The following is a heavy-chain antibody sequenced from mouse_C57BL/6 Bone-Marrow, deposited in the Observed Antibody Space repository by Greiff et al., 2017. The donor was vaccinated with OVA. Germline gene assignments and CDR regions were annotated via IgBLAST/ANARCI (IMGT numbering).Heavy chain of an antibody. V-gene: IGHV1-26*01. CDR1: GYTFTDYY. CDR3: ARENPHRYWYFDV. Sequence: EVQLQQSGPELVKPGASVKLSCKASGYTFTDYYMNWVQQSPGQSLEWIGDINPNNGGTSYNQKFKGKATLTVDKSSSTAYMELRSLTSEDSAVYDCARENPHRYWYFDVWGTGTTVTVSS. J-gene: IGHJ1*03. CDR2: INPNNGGT.